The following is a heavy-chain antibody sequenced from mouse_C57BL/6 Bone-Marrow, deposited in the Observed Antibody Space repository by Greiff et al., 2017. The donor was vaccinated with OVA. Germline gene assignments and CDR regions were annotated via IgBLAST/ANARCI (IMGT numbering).Heavy chain of an antibody. J-gene: IGHJ3*01. CDR3: ARSNDYSAWFAY. D-gene: IGHD2-4*01. V-gene: IGHV7-3*01. CDR1: GFTFTDYY. Sequence: EVKLVESGGGLVQPGGSLSLSCAASGFTFTDYYMSWVRQPPGKALEWLGFIRNKANGYTTEYSASVKGRFTISRDNSQSILYLQMNARRAEDSATYYCARSNDYSAWFAYWGQGTLVTVSA. CDR2: IRNKANGYTT.